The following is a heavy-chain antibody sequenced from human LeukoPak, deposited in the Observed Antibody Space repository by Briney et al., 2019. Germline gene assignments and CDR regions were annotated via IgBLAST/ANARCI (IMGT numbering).Heavy chain of an antibody. CDR2: IYYSGST. Sequence: SETLSLTCTVSGGSISSYYWSWIRQPPGKGLEWIGYIYYSGSTNYNPSLKSRVTISVDTSKNQFSLKLSSVSAAETAVYYCARERGDYYDSSGYPSGAFDIWGQGTMVTVSS. CDR1: GGSISSYY. D-gene: IGHD3-22*01. V-gene: IGHV4-59*01. J-gene: IGHJ3*02. CDR3: ARERGDYYDSSGYPSGAFDI.